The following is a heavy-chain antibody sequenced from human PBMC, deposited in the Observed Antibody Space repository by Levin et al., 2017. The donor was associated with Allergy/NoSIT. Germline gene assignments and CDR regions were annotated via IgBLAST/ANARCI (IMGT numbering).Heavy chain of an antibody. CDR2: ISNDGSSE. J-gene: IGHJ4*02. CDR1: EFTFSYFT. V-gene: IGHV3-30*15. CDR3: AKTRSIYGDYGSIDY. D-gene: IGHD4-17*01. Sequence: LSLPCAASEFTFSYFTMHWVRQAPGKGLEWVAVISNDGSSESYADSVKGRFTISRDNSKNTLYLQMSSLKTDDTAVYYCAKTRSIYGDYGSIDYWGQGTLVTVSS.